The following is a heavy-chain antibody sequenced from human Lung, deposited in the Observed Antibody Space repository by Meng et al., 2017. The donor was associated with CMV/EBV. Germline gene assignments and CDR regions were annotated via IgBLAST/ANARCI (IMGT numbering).Heavy chain of an antibody. CDR2: INPNSGGT. J-gene: IGHJ4*02. CDR1: GYTFTGYY. D-gene: IGHD5-24*01. CDR3: ARNRAGLHTEGNDY. Sequence: ASVXVSXXASGYTFTGYYMHWVRQAPGQGLEWMGWINPNSGGTNYAQKFQGRVTMTRETSISTAYMELSRLRSDDTAVYYCARNRAGLHTEGNDYWGQGTLVTVSS. V-gene: IGHV1-2*02.